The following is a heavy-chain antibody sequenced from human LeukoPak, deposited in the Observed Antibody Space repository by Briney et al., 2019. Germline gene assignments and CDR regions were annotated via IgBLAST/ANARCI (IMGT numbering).Heavy chain of an antibody. Sequence: PGGSLRLSCAASGFTFSSYSMNWVRQAPGKGLEWVSVISGSDGSTYYADSVKGRFTISRDNSKNTLYLQMNSLRAEDTAVYYCAKDRLSSGWYLGLFDYWGQGTLVTVSS. CDR3: AKDRLSSGWYLGLFDY. CDR2: ISGSDGST. J-gene: IGHJ4*02. V-gene: IGHV3-23*01. D-gene: IGHD6-19*01. CDR1: GFTFSSYS.